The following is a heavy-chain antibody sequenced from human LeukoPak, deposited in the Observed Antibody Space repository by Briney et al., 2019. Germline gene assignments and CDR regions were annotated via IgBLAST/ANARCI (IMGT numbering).Heavy chain of an antibody. J-gene: IGHJ5*02. CDR1: GGTFGSYA. V-gene: IGHV1-69*06. CDR3: ARDIPFSSGWYLGGNNWFDP. Sequence: SVKVSCKASGGTFGSYAISWVRQAPGQGLEWMGGIIPIFGTANYAQKFQGRVTITADKSTSTAYMELSSLRSEDTAVYYCARDIPFSSGWYLGGNNWFDPWGQGTLVTVSS. D-gene: IGHD6-19*01. CDR2: IIPIFGTA.